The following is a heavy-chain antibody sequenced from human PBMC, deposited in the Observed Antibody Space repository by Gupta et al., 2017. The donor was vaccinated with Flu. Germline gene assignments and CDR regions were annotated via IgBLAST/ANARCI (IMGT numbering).Heavy chain of an antibody. J-gene: IGHJ6*02. CDR2: ISSSGSTI. CDR3: ARWDDSSGYYYYGMDV. CDR1: GFTFSDYY. V-gene: IGHV3-11*01. Sequence: QVQLVESGGGLVKPGGSMRLSCAASGFTFSDYYMRWIRQAPGKGLEWVSYISSSGSTIYYADSVKGRFTISRDNAKNSLYLQMNSLRAEDTAVYYCARWDDSSGYYYYGMDVWGQGTTVTVSS. D-gene: IGHD3-22*01.